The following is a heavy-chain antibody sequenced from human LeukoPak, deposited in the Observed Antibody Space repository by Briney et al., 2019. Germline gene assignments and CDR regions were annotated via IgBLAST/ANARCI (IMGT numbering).Heavy chain of an antibody. J-gene: IGHJ4*02. CDR1: GGSISTGSHY. V-gene: IGHV4-39*01. D-gene: IGHD3-22*01. CDR3: ARLSYYYDSSAYYGLYYFDF. CDR2: ISYSGST. Sequence: PSETLSLTCTVSGGSISTGSHYWGWIRQPPGKGLEWIGSISYSGSTYYNPSLKSRVTISVDTSKNQFSRKLSSVTAADTAVYYCARLSYYYDSSAYYGLYYFDFWGQGTLVTVSS.